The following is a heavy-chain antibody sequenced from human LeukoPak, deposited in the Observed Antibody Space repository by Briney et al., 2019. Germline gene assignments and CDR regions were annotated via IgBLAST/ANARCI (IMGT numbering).Heavy chain of an antibody. J-gene: IGHJ6*02. CDR1: GFTFSSYW. Sequence: PGGSLRLSCAASGFTFSSYWMSWVRQAPGKGLEWVANIKQDGSEKYYVDSVKGRFTIPRDNAKNSLYLQINSLRAEDTAVYYCARRNYYGSKYGMDVWGQGTTVTVSS. V-gene: IGHV3-7*01. CDR3: ARRNYYGSKYGMDV. D-gene: IGHD3-10*01. CDR2: IKQDGSEK.